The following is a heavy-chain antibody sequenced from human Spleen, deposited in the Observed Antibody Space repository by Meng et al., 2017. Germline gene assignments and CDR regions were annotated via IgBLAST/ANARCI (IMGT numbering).Heavy chain of an antibody. CDR3: ARSCITMIAEWNWYFDL. CDR1: GGSFSGYY. V-gene: IGHV4-34*01. CDR2: INHSGST. D-gene: IGHD3-22*01. Sequence: QVQLQQWGAGLLKPSETLSLTCAVYGGSFSGYYWSCIRQPPEKGLEWIGEINHSGSTYYNPSLKSRVTISVDTSKNQFSLKLSSVTAADTAVYYCARSCITMIAEWNWYFDLWGRGTLVTVSS. J-gene: IGHJ2*01.